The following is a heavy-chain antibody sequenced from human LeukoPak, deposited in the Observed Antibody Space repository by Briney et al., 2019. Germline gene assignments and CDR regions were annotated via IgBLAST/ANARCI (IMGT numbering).Heavy chain of an antibody. J-gene: IGHJ6*04. V-gene: IGHV3-33*01. Sequence: GRSLRLSSAPSGFTFSSYGTHWVRQAPGKGLERVAVIWYVGSKKNNADSVRGAFTISRDNSKNTLYLQMNSLRAEDTAVYYCARAQPYCSGGSCPRATYYYGMDVWGKGSTVTVSS. CDR2: IWYVGSKK. CDR3: ARAQPYCSGGSCPRATYYYGMDV. D-gene: IGHD2-15*01. CDR1: GFTFSSYG.